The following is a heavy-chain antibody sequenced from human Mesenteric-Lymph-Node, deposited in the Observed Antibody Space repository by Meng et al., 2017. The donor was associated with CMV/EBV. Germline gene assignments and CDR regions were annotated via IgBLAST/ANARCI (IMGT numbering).Heavy chain of an antibody. CDR3: ARDPVLIVVVPAATGVDY. CDR2: INHSGST. Sequence: SETLSLTCAVYGGSFSSYYWSWIRQPPWKGLEWIGEINHSGSTNYNPSLKSRVTISVDTSKNQFSLKLSSVTAADTAVYYCARDPVLIVVVPAATGVDYWGQGTLVTVSS. J-gene: IGHJ4*02. CDR1: GGSFSSYY. D-gene: IGHD2-2*01. V-gene: IGHV4-34*01.